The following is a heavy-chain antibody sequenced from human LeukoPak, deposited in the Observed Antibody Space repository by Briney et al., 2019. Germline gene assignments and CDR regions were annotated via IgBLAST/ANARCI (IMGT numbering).Heavy chain of an antibody. CDR2: ISAYNGNT. V-gene: IGHV1-18*01. CDR1: GYTFTSYG. D-gene: IGHD2-2*01. J-gene: IGHJ4*02. CDR3: ARARSIVVVPAAISV. Sequence: ASVKVSCKTSGYTFTSYGVSWVRQAPGQGLEWMGWISAYNGNTDYPQRLQGRVTMTTDTSTSTAYMELRSLRSDDTAVYYCARARSIVVVPAAISVWGQGTLVTVSS.